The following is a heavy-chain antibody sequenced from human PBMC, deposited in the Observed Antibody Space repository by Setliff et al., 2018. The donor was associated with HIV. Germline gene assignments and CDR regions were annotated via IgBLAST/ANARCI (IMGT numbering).Heavy chain of an antibody. CDR3: ARPTNIDTLYYGSQTFYMYYYGLDV. CDR2: IKEDGTTK. J-gene: IGHJ6*02. D-gene: IGHD1-26*01. V-gene: IGHV3-7*01. Sequence: GGSLRLSCAASGFTFNNYWMDWVRQAPGKGLEWVANIKEDGTTKNYVDLVKGRFTISRDNAENSLYLQMNSLRADDTAVYFCARPTNIDTLYYGSQTFYMYYYGLDVWGQGTTVTVSS. CDR1: GFTFNNYW.